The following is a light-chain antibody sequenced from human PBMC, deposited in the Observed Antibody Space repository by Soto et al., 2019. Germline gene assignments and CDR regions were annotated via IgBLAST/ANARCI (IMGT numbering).Light chain of an antibody. CDR1: QSVSSSY. V-gene: IGKV3D-7*01. Sequence: EIVMTQSPATPSLSPGERATLSCRASQSVSSSYLSWYQQKPGQAPRLLIYGASTRATGIPARFSGSGSGTDFTLTISSLQPEDFAVYCCPQDYNLPPLFTFGPGTKVDI. CDR2: GAS. J-gene: IGKJ3*01. CDR3: PQDYNLPPLFT.